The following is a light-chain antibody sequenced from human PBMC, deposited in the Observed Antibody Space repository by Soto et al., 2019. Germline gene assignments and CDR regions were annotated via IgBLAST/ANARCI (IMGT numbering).Light chain of an antibody. CDR3: QQYGSSLWA. CDR1: QSLSSSY. CDR2: GES. V-gene: IGKV3-20*01. J-gene: IGKJ1*01. Sequence: IVLAQSPATRSLSPREGATLAYRVCQSLSSSYLAWSHQQPGPAPRLIIYGESSRASGIPDRFSGSGCGPDFHLSITTLEPEDFAVHSCQQYGSSLWAFGQGTKVDIK.